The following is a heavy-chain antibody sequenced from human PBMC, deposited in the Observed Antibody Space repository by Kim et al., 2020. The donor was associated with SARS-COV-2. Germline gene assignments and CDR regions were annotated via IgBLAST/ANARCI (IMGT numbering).Heavy chain of an antibody. V-gene: IGHV3-9*01. CDR1: GFTFDDYA. J-gene: IGHJ4*02. CDR2: ISWNSGSI. D-gene: IGHD1-26*01. Sequence: GGSLRLSCAASGFTFDDYAMHWVRQAPGKGLEWVSGISWNSGSIGYADSVKGRFTISRDNAKNSLYLQMNSLRAEDTALYYCAKDIGWELHGYFDYWGQGTLVTVSS. CDR3: AKDIGWELHGYFDY.